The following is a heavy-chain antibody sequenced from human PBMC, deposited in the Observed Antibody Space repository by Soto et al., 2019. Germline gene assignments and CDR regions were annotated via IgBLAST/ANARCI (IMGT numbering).Heavy chain of an antibody. CDR3: ARGLCGPSCPLPFGVVPRFDP. D-gene: IGHD3-3*01. J-gene: IGHJ5*02. CDR1: GGSISSGGYY. V-gene: IGHV4-31*03. CDR2: IYYSGST. Sequence: SETLSLTCTVSGGSISSGGYYWSWIRQHPGKGLEWIGYIYYSGSTYYNPSLKSRVTISVDASKNQFSLKLSSVAAADTAVYYCARGLCGPSCPLPFGVVPRFDPWGQGTLVTVSS.